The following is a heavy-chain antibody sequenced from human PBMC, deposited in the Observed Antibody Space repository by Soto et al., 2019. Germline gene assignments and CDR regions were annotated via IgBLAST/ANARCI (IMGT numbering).Heavy chain of an antibody. V-gene: IGHV3-33*01. CDR3: ARSGG. J-gene: IGHJ4*02. CDR2: IWYDGSNK. D-gene: IGHD6-19*01. Sequence: QVQLVESGGGVVQPGRSLRLSCAASGFPFSSYGMHWVRQAPGKGLEWVAVIWYDGSNKYYADSVKRRFIISRDNSKNTLYLQMNSLRAEDTAVYYCARSGGWGQGTLVTVSS. CDR1: GFPFSSYG.